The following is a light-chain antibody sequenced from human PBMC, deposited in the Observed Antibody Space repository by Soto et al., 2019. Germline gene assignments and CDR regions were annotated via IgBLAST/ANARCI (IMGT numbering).Light chain of an antibody. Sequence: ELVLTQSPGTLSLSPGERATLSCRASQSVSSSYLAWYQQKPGQAPRLLIYGASSRATGIPDRFSGSVSGTDFTLTISRLEPEDFAVYYCQQYGRTYGQGTKVEIK. CDR2: GAS. J-gene: IGKJ1*01. V-gene: IGKV3-20*01. CDR3: QQYGRT. CDR1: QSVSSSY.